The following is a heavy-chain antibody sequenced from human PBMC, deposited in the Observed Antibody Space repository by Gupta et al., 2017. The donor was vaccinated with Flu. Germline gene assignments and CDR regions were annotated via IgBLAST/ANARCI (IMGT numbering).Heavy chain of an antibody. CDR1: GFTFSDHY. Sequence: EVQLVESGGGLVQPGGSLRLSCAASGFTFSDHYMDWVRQAPGKGLAWVGRTRNKANSYTTEYAASVKGRFTISRDDSKNSLYLQMNSLKTEDTAVYYCAREGADSSGYVDAFDIWGQGTMVTVSS. D-gene: IGHD3-22*01. J-gene: IGHJ3*02. CDR2: TRNKANSYTT. CDR3: AREGADSSGYVDAFDI. V-gene: IGHV3-72*01.